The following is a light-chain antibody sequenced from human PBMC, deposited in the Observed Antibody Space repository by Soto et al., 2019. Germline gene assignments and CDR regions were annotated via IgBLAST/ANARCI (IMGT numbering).Light chain of an antibody. CDR3: AAWDDNLHGPI. V-gene: IGLV1-47*02. Sequence: QSVLTQPPSASGTPGQRVFISCSGSSSNIGGTNYAYWYQQLPGAAPKLLMHSNNLRPSGVPERISGSKSGTSASLAISGLRSEDEAVYYCAAWDDNLHGPIFGGGTKLTVL. J-gene: IGLJ2*01. CDR1: SSNIGGTNY. CDR2: SNN.